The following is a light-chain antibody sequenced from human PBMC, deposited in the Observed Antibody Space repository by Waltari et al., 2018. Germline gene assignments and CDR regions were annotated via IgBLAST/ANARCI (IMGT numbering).Light chain of an antibody. J-gene: IGKJ1*01. CDR1: QSISSY. CDR2: AAS. Sequence: DIQMTQSPSSLSASVGDRVTITCRASQSISSYLNWYQQKPGKDPKLLIYAASSLQSGVPSRFSGSGSGTYFTLTISSLQPEDFATYYCQQSYSTPRTFGQGTKVEIK. V-gene: IGKV1-39*01. CDR3: QQSYSTPRT.